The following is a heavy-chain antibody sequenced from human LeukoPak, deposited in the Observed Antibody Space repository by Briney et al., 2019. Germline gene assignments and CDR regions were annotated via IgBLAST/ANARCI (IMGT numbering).Heavy chain of an antibody. J-gene: IGHJ1*01. V-gene: IGHV3-23*01. D-gene: IGHD3-22*01. CDR1: GFTLSSYA. Sequence: GGSLRLSCVASGFTLSSYAMSWVRQAPGKGPEWVSAVYASGDRTYYADSVKGRFTISRDNSENTLYLQMNNLRAEDTAAYYCAKIPSRYDTSGYSPAEYFQHWGQGTLVTVSS. CDR3: AKIPSRYDTSGYSPAEYFQH. CDR2: VYASGDRT.